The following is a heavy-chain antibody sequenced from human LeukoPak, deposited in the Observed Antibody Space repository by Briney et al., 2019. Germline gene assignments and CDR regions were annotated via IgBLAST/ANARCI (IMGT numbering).Heavy chain of an antibody. CDR2: IFYSGST. D-gene: IGHD2-2*02. V-gene: IGHV4-39*01. Sequence: SETLSLNCTVSGGSISSSSYYWGWIRQPPGKGLEWIGSIFYSGSTFYNPSLKSRVTISVDTSKNQFSLKLSSVTAADTTVYFCARQSSTSCYIDYWGQGTLVAVSS. J-gene: IGHJ4*02. CDR3: ARQSSTSCYIDY. CDR1: GGSISSSSYY.